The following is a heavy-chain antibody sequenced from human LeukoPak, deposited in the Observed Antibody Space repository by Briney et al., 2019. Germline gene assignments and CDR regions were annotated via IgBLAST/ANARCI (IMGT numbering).Heavy chain of an antibody. V-gene: IGHV4-59*08. Sequence: PSETLSLTCTVSGGSISSYYWSWIRQPPGKGLEWIGYIYYTGNTNYNPSLKSRVTISEDTSKNQVSLKLSSVTAADTAVYYCVRHSRVVAFDYWGQGNLVTVSS. CDR3: VRHSRVVAFDY. D-gene: IGHD2-15*01. J-gene: IGHJ4*02. CDR2: IYYTGNT. CDR1: GGSISSYY.